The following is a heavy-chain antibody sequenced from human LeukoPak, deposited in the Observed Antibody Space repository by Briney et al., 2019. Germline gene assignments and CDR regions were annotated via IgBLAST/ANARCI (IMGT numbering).Heavy chain of an antibody. CDR2: IVTAGET. Sequence: GGSRRLSCAASGFTLSSYDMHWVRQATGKGLEWVSAIVTAGETYYPGSVKGRFTISRENAKNSLHLQMNSLRARDTAVYYCARALPDYGGNSRYYYGLDVWGQGTTVTVSS. D-gene: IGHD4-23*01. CDR3: ARALPDYGGNSRYYYGLDV. V-gene: IGHV3-13*01. CDR1: GFTLSSYD. J-gene: IGHJ6*02.